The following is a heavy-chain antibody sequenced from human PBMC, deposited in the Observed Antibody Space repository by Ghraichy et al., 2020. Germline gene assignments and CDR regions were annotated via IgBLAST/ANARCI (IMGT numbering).Heavy chain of an antibody. CDR2: TIPIFGSK. J-gene: IGHJ4*02. CDR3: ARGQSSAYYDDTYSSIYFDQ. Sequence: SVKVSCKASGGTFINFGITWVRQAPGQGLQWMAGTIPIFGSKHYSQKFQDRVIITADESTSTAYMELRSLTSEDTAVYYCARGQSSAYYDDTYSSIYFDQWGQGTLVTVSP. D-gene: IGHD3-22*01. V-gene: IGHV1-69*13. CDR1: GGTFINFG.